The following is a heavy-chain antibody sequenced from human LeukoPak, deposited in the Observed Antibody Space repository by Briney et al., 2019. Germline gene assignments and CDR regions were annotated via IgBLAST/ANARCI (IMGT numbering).Heavy chain of an antibody. J-gene: IGHJ6*04. CDR2: ISSNGGST. Sequence: GGSLRLSCSASGFTFSSYAMHWVRQAPGKGLEYVSAISSNGGSTYYADSVKGRFTISRDNSRNTLYLQMSSLRAEDTAVYYCVKGGYCSSTSCYARGFPNYYYYYGMDVWGKGTTVTVSS. CDR3: VKGGYCSSTSCYARGFPNYYYYYGMDV. V-gene: IGHV3-64D*06. CDR1: GFTFSSYA. D-gene: IGHD2-2*01.